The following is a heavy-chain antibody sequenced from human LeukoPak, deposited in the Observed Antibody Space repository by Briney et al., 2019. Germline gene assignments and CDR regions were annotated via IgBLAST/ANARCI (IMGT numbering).Heavy chain of an antibody. CDR2: IYYSGRT. Sequence: PSETLSLTCTVSGGSISSSSYYWGWIRQPPGKGLEWIGSIYYSGRTYYNPSLKSRVTISVDTSKNQFSLKLSSVTAADTALYYCSSRVHTAIIGRGNWFDPWGQGTLVTVSS. D-gene: IGHD5-18*01. CDR3: SSRVHTAIIGRGNWFDP. J-gene: IGHJ5*02. V-gene: IGHV4-39*07. CDR1: GGSISSSSYY.